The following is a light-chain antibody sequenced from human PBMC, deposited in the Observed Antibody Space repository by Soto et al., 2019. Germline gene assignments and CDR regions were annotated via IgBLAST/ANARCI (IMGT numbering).Light chain of an antibody. CDR1: SSDVGYYNF. CDR2: DVS. V-gene: IGLV2-11*01. Sequence: QSAPTQPRSVSGSPGQSVSISCSGTSSDVGYYNFVSWYQHHPGKAPKLMIYDVSKRPSGVPDRFSASKSGNTASLTISGLQAEDEADYYCCSYAGSYSVIFGGGTKVTVL. J-gene: IGLJ2*01. CDR3: CSYAGSYSVI.